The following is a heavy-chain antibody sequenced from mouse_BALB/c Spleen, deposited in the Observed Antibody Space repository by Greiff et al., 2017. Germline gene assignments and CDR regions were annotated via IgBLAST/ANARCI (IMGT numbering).Heavy chain of an antibody. CDR2: ISSGGSYT. D-gene: IGHD1-3*01. J-gene: IGHJ2*01. Sequence: EVQLVESGGGLVKPGGSLKLSCAASGFTFSSYAMSWVRQSPEKRLEWVAEISSGGSYTYYPDTVTGRFTISRDNAKNTLYLEMSSLRSEDTAMYYCAREEKNGNYFDYWGQGTTLTVSS. CDR1: GFTFSSYA. V-gene: IGHV5-9-4*01. CDR3: AREEKNGNYFDY.